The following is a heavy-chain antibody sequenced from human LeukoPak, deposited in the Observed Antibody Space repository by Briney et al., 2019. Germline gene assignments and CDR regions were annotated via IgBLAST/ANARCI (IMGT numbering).Heavy chain of an antibody. CDR1: GFTFSNYA. J-gene: IGHJ3*02. V-gene: IGHV3-23*01. CDR3: AKDQSSYSSSWYDAFDI. Sequence: GGSLRLSCEASGFTFSNYAMSWVRQAPGKGLEWISAISGSGGSTYYADSVKGRFTISRDNSKNTLYLQMNSLRAEDTAVYYCAKDQSSYSSSWYDAFDIWGQGTMVTVSS. CDR2: ISGSGGST. D-gene: IGHD6-13*01.